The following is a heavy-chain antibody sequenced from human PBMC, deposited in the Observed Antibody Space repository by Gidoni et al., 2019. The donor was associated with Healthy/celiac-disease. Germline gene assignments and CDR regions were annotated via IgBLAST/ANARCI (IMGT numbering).Heavy chain of an antibody. Sequence: QVQLVQSGAEVKKPGASVKVSCKASGYTFTSYYMHWVRQAPGQGLEWMGIINPSGGSTSYAQKLQGRVTMTRDTSTSTVYMELSSLRSEDTAVYYCARDDGGDVGYNWFDPWGQGTLVTVSS. D-gene: IGHD2-21*02. CDR2: INPSGGST. CDR3: ARDDGGDVGYNWFDP. CDR1: GYTFTSYY. V-gene: IGHV1-46*04. J-gene: IGHJ5*02.